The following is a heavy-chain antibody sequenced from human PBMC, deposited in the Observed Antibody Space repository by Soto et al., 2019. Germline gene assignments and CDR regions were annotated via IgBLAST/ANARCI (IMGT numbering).Heavy chain of an antibody. CDR2: IIPIFGTA. D-gene: IGHD3-10*01. CDR3: AREGGSGSYRYCGMDV. V-gene: IGHV1-69*12. Sequence: QVQLVQSGAEVKKPGSSVKVSCKASGGTFSSYTISWVRQAPGQGLEWMGGIIPIFGTANYAQKFQGRVTITADESTSTAYMELSSLRSEDTAVYYCAREGGSGSYRYCGMDVWGQGTTVTVSS. CDR1: GGTFSSYT. J-gene: IGHJ6*02.